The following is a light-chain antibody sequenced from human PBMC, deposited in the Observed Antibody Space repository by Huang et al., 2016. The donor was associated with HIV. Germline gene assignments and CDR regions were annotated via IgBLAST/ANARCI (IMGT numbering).Light chain of an antibody. Sequence: DIQMTQSPSSLSASVGDRVTITCRASQAISNSLAWYQQKPGKAPKRLLYAASTFGSGVPSRFSGSGSGTDYTLTISSLQPEDFATYYCQQYYRTPPTFGQGTKVEIK. CDR1: QAISNS. V-gene: IGKV1-NL1*01. CDR3: QQYYRTPPT. J-gene: IGKJ1*01. CDR2: AAS.